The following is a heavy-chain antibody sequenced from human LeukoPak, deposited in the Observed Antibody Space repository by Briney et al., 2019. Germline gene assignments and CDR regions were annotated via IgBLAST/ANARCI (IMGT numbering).Heavy chain of an antibody. CDR1: GFTFSSYG. D-gene: IGHD3-22*01. CDR2: ISYDGSNK. V-gene: IGHV3-30*03. CDR3: ARAPWYYYDSSGYPTDFDY. Sequence: GRSLRLSCAASGFTFSSYGMYWVRQAPGKGLEWVAVISYDGSNKYYADSVKGRFTISRDNSKNTLYLQMNSLRAEDTAVYYCARAPWYYYDSSGYPTDFDYWGQGTLVTVSS. J-gene: IGHJ4*02.